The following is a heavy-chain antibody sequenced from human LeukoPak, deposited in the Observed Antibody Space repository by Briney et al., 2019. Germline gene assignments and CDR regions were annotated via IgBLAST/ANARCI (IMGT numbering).Heavy chain of an antibody. J-gene: IGHJ4*02. Sequence: ASVKVSCKASGYTFTGYYMHWVRQAPGQGLEWMGIINPSGGSTSYAQKFQGRVTMTRDTSTSTVYMELSSLRSEDTAVYYCARARPYCSGGSCYRTPFDYWGQGTLVTVSS. CDR3: ARARPYCSGGSCYRTPFDY. V-gene: IGHV1-46*01. CDR1: GYTFTGYY. D-gene: IGHD2-15*01. CDR2: INPSGGST.